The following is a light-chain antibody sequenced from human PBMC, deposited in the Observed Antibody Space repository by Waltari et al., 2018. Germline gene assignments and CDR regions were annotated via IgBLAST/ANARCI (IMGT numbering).Light chain of an antibody. V-gene: IGKV1-5*03. CDR2: KAS. J-gene: IGKJ3*01. CDR3: QQYNSYSLST. Sequence: DIQMTQSPSTLSASVGDRVTITCRASQSISSWLAWYQQKPGKAPKLLIYKASSLESGVPSRFSGSGSGTEFTLTISSLQPDDFATYYCQQYNSYSLSTFGPGTKVDIK. CDR1: QSISSW.